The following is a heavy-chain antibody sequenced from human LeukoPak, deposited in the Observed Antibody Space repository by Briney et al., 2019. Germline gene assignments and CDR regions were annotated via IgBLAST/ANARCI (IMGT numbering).Heavy chain of an antibody. CDR1: GFTFSSYA. CDR2: ISGSGGST. J-gene: IGHJ4*02. Sequence: GGSLRLSCAASGFTFSSYAMSWVRQAPGKGLEWVSAISGSGGSTYYADSVKGRFTISRDNSKNTLYLQMNSLRAEDTAVYYCAKDPNAGYYDSSGYPPFDYWGQGTLVTVSS. CDR3: AKDPNAGYYDSSGYPPFDY. V-gene: IGHV3-23*01. D-gene: IGHD3-22*01.